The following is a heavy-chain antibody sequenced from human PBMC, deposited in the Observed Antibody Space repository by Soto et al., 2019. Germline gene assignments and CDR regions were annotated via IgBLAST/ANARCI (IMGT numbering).Heavy chain of an antibody. CDR2: IYYSGST. J-gene: IGHJ6*02. D-gene: IGHD4-17*01. Sequence: PSETLSLTCTVSGGSISSGGYYWSWIRQHPGKGLEWIGYIYYSGSTYYNPSLKSRVTISVDTSKNQFSLKLSSVTAADTAVYYCARDGGGPYGGNSKAAGMDVWGQGTTVTVSS. CDR1: GGSISSGGYY. V-gene: IGHV4-31*03. CDR3: ARDGGGPYGGNSKAAGMDV.